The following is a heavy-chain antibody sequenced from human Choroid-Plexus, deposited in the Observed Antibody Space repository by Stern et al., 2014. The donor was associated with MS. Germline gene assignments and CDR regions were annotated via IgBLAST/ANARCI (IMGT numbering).Heavy chain of an antibody. CDR2: VSYDGSNK. CDR3: AKDRQYLTYFFDH. Sequence: DQLVESGGGVVQPGRPLRLSCVASGFTFGSCAMHWVRPAPGKGLEWVAGVSYDGSNKYYADSVKGRFTISRDNSQNTLYMQMSSLRPEDTAVYYGAKDRQYLTYFFDHWGQGSLVTVSS. D-gene: IGHD2/OR15-2a*01. J-gene: IGHJ5*02. V-gene: IGHV3-30*18. CDR1: GFTFGSCA.